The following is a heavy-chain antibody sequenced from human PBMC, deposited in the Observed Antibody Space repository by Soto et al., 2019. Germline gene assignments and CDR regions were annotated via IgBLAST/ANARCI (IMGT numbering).Heavy chain of an antibody. V-gene: IGHV1-18*01. D-gene: IGHD2-2*01. CDR3: ARDDWSSYSCYENCFDP. Sequence: ASVKDSCKASGYTFTSYGISWGRQAPGQGLEWMGWISAYNGNTNYAQKLQVRVTMTTDTSTSTAYMELRSLRSDDTAVDFYARDDWSSYSCYENCFDPWGQGTLVTVSS. CDR1: GYTFTSYG. J-gene: IGHJ5*02. CDR2: ISAYNGNT.